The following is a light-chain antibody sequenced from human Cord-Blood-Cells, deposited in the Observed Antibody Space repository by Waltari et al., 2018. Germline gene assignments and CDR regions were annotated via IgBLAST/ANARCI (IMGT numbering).Light chain of an antibody. CDR3: MQALQTPIT. Sequence: DIVMTQSPLSLPVTPGEPASISCRSSQSLLHSNGYNYLDWYLQKPGQYPKLLNYLGSDRASGIPDRFSGSGSGTDFTLKISRVEAEDVGVYYCMQALQTPITFGQGTRLEIK. CDR2: LGS. V-gene: IGKV2-28*01. J-gene: IGKJ5*01. CDR1: QSLLHSNGYNY.